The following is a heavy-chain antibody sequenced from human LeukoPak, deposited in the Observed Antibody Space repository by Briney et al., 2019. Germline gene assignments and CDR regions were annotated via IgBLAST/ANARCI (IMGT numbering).Heavy chain of an antibody. V-gene: IGHV3-74*01. CDR1: GFTFSSYW. CDR2: INSDGSST. CDR3: AKEYGYTYGEFDY. D-gene: IGHD5-18*01. Sequence: GGSLRLSCAASGFTFSSYWMHWVRQAPGKGLVWVSRINSDGSSTNYADSVKGRFTISRDNSKNTLYLQMNSLRAEDTAVYYCAKEYGYTYGEFDYWGQGTLVTVSS. J-gene: IGHJ4*02.